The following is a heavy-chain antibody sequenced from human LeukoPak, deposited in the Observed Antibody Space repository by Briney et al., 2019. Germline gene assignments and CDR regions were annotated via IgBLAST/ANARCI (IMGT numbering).Heavy chain of an antibody. D-gene: IGHD5-18*01. J-gene: IGHJ4*02. CDR3: ARGQKQLWLHKDY. Sequence: PGGSLRLSCAASGFTFSSHTMDSVHQAPGKGLEWVSCISGSSGYIFYADSVKGRFTISRDNAKNSLYLQINSLRAEDAAVYYCARGQKQLWLHKDYWGQGTLVTVSS. CDR2: ISGSSGYI. CDR1: GFTFSSHT. V-gene: IGHV3-21*01.